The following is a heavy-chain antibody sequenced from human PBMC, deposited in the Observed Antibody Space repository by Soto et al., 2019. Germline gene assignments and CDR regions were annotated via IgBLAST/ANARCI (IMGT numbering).Heavy chain of an antibody. CDR2: IWYDGSNK. CDR3: AKDREATYYYGSGSAFDY. D-gene: IGHD3-10*01. V-gene: IGHV3-33*06. CDR1: GFTFSSYG. J-gene: IGHJ4*02. Sequence: QVQLVESGGGVVQPGRSLRLSCAASGFTFSSYGMHWVRQAPGKGLEWVAVIWYDGSNKYYADSVKGRFTISRDNSKNTLYLQMNSLRAEDTAVYYCAKDREATYYYGSGSAFDYWGQGTLVTVSS.